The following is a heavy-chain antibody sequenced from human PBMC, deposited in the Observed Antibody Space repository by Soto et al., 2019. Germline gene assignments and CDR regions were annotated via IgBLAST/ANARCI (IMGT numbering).Heavy chain of an antibody. J-gene: IGHJ3*02. V-gene: IGHV4-59*08. CDR1: GGSISRYY. D-gene: IGHD3-16*02. CDR2: IYYSGST. CDR3: ARAPRRGSYRYADAFDI. Sequence: SGTLSLTCTVSGGSISRYYWSWIRQPPGKGLEWIGYIYYSGSTNYNPSLKSRVTISVDTSKNQFSLKLSSVTAADTAVYYCARAPRRGSYRYADAFDIWGQGTMVTVS.